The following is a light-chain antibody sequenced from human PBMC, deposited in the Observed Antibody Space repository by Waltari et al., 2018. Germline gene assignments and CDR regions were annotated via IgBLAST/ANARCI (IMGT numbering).Light chain of an antibody. J-gene: IGKJ2*02. CDR3: QQYNSYPWT. CDR2: KAS. Sequence: DIQMTQSPSTLSASVGDRVTITCRASQGLGSWLAWFQQKPGKAPDLLIYKASNLESGVPSRFSGSGYGREFTHTITSLQAENSATYYCQQYNSYPWTFGQGTKLEIK. V-gene: IGKV1-5*03. CDR1: QGLGSW.